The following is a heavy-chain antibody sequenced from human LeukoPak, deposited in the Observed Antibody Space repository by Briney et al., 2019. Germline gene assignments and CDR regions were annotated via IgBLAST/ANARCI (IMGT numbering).Heavy chain of an antibody. CDR2: ISSSGTSI. V-gene: IGHV3-21*01. CDR1: GFTFSAYN. J-gene: IGHJ6*02. D-gene: IGHD3-10*01. Sequence: GGSLRLSCAASGFTFSAYNMNWVRQAPGKGLEWVSSISSSGTSIYYAESSKGRFTISRDNAKNSLYLQMNSLRAEDTAVYYCARHTGPHYSSGSYGLDVWGQGTTVIVSS. CDR3: ARHTGPHYSSGSYGLDV.